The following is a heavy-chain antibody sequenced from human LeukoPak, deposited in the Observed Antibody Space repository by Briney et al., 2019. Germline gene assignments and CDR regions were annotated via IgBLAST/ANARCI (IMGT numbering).Heavy chain of an antibody. Sequence: SETLSLTCAVYGGSFSGYYWSWIRQPPGKGLEWIGEINHSGSTNYNPSLKSRVTISVDTSKNQFSLKLSSVTAADTAVYYCAREKYSSGWYTSYYFGYWGQGTLVTVSS. CDR1: GGSFSGYY. CDR2: INHSGST. CDR3: AREKYSSGWYTSYYFGY. D-gene: IGHD6-19*01. V-gene: IGHV4-34*01. J-gene: IGHJ4*02.